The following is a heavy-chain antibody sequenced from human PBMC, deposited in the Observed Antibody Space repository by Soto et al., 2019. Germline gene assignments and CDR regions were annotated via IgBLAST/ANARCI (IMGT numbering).Heavy chain of an antibody. CDR3: ARTYVRGIAGFDP. Sequence: QPGGSLRLSCAVSGFTFSNYFMHWVRQVPGEGLVWVSRISGDGSTISYADSVKGRFTISRDNAKNTLYLQMNSLRVEDTAVYYCARTYVRGIAGFDPWGQGTLVTVSS. D-gene: IGHD3-10*02. J-gene: IGHJ5*02. CDR1: GFTFSNYF. V-gene: IGHV3-74*01. CDR2: ISGDGSTI.